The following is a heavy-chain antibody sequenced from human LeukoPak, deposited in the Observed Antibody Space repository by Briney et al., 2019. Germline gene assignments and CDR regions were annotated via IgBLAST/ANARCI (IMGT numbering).Heavy chain of an antibody. CDR1: GGSFSGYF. V-gene: IGHV4-34*01. Sequence: SETLSLTCAVYGGSFSGYFWSYIRQPPGKGLEWLGEISHSGSTNYSPSLKSRVTISVDTSKNQFSLKLSSVTAADTAVYYCASPRGSSGWYGYWGQGTLVTVSS. CDR3: ASPRGSSGWYGY. J-gene: IGHJ4*02. CDR2: ISHSGST. D-gene: IGHD6-19*01.